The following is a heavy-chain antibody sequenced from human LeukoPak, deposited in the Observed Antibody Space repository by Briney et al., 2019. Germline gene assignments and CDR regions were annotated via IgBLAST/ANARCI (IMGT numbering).Heavy chain of an antibody. J-gene: IGHJ4*02. CDR2: ISGSGGST. CDR3: AKDLYSYYYDSSGYYHGPPDY. CDR1: GFTFSSYA. V-gene: IGHV3-23*01. Sequence: PGGSLRLSCAASGFTFSSYAMSWVRQAPGKGLEWVSAISGSGGSTYYADSVKGRFTISRDNSKNTLYLQMNSLRAEDTAVYYCAKDLYSYYYDSSGYYHGPPDYRGQGTLVTVSS. D-gene: IGHD3-22*01.